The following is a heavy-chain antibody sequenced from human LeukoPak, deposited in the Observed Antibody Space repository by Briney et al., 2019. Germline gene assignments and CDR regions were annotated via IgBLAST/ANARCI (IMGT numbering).Heavy chain of an antibody. V-gene: IGHV1-8*01. D-gene: IGHD3-3*01. CDR2: MNPNSGNT. CDR3: ARVALPIYDFWTGYGMDV. Sequence: GASVKVSCKASGYTFTSYDINWVRQATGQGLEWMGWMNPNSGNTGYAQKFQGRVTMTRNTSISTAYMELSSLRSEDTAVYYCARVALPIYDFWTGYGMDVWGQGTTVTVSS. J-gene: IGHJ6*02. CDR1: GYTFTSYD.